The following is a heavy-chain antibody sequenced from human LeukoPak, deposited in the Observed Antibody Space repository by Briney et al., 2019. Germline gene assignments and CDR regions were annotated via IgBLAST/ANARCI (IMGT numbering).Heavy chain of an antibody. J-gene: IGHJ4*02. D-gene: IGHD6-19*01. CDR2: ISSSGTFI. CDR3: ARDHGSGWYAFVVY. V-gene: IGHV3-21*06. CDR1: GGSISSYY. Sequence: KPSETLSLTCTVSGGSISSYYWSWIRQPPGKGLEWVSSISSSGTFIHYADSLKGRVTISRDNAKNSMYLQMNSLRAEDTAVYYCARDHGSGWYAFVVYWGQGTLVTVSS.